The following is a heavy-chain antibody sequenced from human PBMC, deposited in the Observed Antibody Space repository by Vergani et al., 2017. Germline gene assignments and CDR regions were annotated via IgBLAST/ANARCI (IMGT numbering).Heavy chain of an antibody. D-gene: IGHD4-23*01. CDR3: ARARTVVTGPDNWFDP. CDR1: GESFSSFY. Sequence: QVQLQQWGAGVVKPSGTLSLTCAVFGESFSSFYWSWIRQPPGKGLEWIGEINNDGHTNYNPSLESRVTVSRDTAKNQFSLNLMSVTAADTAVYYCARARTVVTGPDNWFDPWGQGTLVTVSS. J-gene: IGHJ5*02. V-gene: IGHV4-34*02. CDR2: INNDGHT.